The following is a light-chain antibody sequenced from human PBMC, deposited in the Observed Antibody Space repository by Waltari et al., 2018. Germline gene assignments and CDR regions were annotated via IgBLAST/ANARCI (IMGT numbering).Light chain of an antibody. CDR2: DVS. V-gene: IGLV2-14*03. J-gene: IGLJ3*02. CDR1: SSDVGGYNY. CDR3: SSYTSISTWV. Sequence: QSALTQPASVSESPGQSVTISCTGTSSDVGGYNYVYWYQHHPGKAPKLMNYDVSRRPSVVSDLFAGSKSGNTASLTISGLQADDEADYCCSSYTSISTWVFGGGTKLTVL.